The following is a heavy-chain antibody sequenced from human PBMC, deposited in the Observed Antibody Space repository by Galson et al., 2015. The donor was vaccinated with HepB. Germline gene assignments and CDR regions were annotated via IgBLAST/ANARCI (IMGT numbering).Heavy chain of an antibody. V-gene: IGHV3-66*02. D-gene: IGHD4-11*01. Sequence: SLRLSCAASGFTVSSNYMSWVRQAPGKGLEWVSVIYSGGSTYYADSVKGRFTISRDNSKNTLYLQMNSLRAEDTAVYYCAREATVPGLPHYGMDVWGQGTTVTVSS. CDR2: IYSGGST. CDR3: AREATVPGLPHYGMDV. CDR1: GFTVSSNY. J-gene: IGHJ6*02.